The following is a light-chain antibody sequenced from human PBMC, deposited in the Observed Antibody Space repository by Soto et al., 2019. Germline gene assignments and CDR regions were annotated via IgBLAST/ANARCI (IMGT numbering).Light chain of an antibody. V-gene: IGKV1-9*01. Sequence: ILLTQSPSSLSASVGDRVTITCRASQGIDTSLAWYQQKPGKAPKLLIYAASNFQSGVPSRFSGSGSGTHFTLTISSLQPEDFATYYCQQLHGYPITFGQGTRLEFK. J-gene: IGKJ5*01. CDR2: AAS. CDR3: QQLHGYPIT. CDR1: QGIDTS.